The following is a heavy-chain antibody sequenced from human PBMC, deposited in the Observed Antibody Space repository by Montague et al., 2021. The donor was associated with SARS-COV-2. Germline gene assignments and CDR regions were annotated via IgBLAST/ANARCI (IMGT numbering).Heavy chain of an antibody. J-gene: IGHJ2*01. Sequence: SETLSLTCAVYSGSFSDYYWTWIRQPPGKGLEWIGEINHSGSINYNPSLKSRVSISVDTSKNQSSLKLTSVTAADTAVYYCARGAPTITMIVVVFTGAGWYFDLWGRGTLVTVSS. CDR3: ARGAPTITMIVVVFTGAGWYFDL. CDR1: SGSFSDYY. D-gene: IGHD3-22*01. V-gene: IGHV4-34*01. CDR2: INHSGSI.